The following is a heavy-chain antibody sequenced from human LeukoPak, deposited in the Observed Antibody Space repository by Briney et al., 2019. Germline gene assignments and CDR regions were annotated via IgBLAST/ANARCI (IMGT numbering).Heavy chain of an antibody. CDR2: INPSGGST. V-gene: IGHV1-46*01. J-gene: IGHJ4*02. CDR1: GGTFSSYA. Sequence: ASVKVSCKASGGTFSSYAISWVRQAPGQGLEWMGIINPSGGSTSYAQKFQGRVTMTRDTSTSTVYMELSSLRSEDTAVYYCARGCRGGSCYSGSTLFDYWGQGTLVTVSS. CDR3: ARGCRGGSCYSGSTLFDY. D-gene: IGHD2-15*01.